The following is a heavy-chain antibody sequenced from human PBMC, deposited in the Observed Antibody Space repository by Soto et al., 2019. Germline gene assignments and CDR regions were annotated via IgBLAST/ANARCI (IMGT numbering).Heavy chain of an antibody. Sequence: QVLLVQSGAEVKKPGSSVKVSCKLSGATFSSYAMSWVRQAPGQGLEWIGGIIPFFGTPNYAQKFQGRVTMTTDTSTTTAYLELRSLRSDDTAVYYCARHHGPTTSENWFDPWGQGTLVTVSS. D-gene: IGHD5-12*01. V-gene: IGHV1-69*06. J-gene: IGHJ5*02. CDR2: IIPFFGTP. CDR1: GATFSSYA. CDR3: ARHHGPTTSENWFDP.